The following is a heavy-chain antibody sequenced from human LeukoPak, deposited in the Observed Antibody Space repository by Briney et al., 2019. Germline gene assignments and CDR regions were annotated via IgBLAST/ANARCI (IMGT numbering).Heavy chain of an antibody. CDR1: GYTFTSYY. D-gene: IGHD3-22*01. J-gene: IGHJ4*02. Sequence: GASVKVSCKASGYTFTSYYMHWVRQAPGQGLEWMGIINPSGGSTSYAQKFQGRVTMTRDMSTSTVYMELSSLRSEDTAVYYCARDFNYYDSSGYYLRTSVDYWGQGTLVTVSS. CDR3: ARDFNYYDSSGYYLRTSVDY. CDR2: INPSGGST. V-gene: IGHV1-46*01.